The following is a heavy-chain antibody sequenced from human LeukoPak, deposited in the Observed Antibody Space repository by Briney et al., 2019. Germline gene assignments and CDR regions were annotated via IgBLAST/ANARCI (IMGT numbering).Heavy chain of an antibody. Sequence: SVKVSCKASGGTFSGYAISWVRQAPGQGLERMGGIIPIFGTANYAQKFQGRVTITADESTSTAYMELSSLRSEDTAVYYCARGPVEMATICYFDYWGQGTLVTVSS. CDR2: IIPIFGTA. J-gene: IGHJ4*02. CDR3: ARGPVEMATICYFDY. CDR1: GGTFSGYA. D-gene: IGHD5-24*01. V-gene: IGHV1-69*13.